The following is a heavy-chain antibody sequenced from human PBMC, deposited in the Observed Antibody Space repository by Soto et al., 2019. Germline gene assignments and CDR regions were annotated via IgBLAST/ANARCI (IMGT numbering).Heavy chain of an antibody. Sequence: QVQVQQWGAGLLKPSETLSLTCAVYGGSFSGYYWSWIRQPPGKGLEWIGEINHSGSTNYNPSLKSRVTLSVDTSKNQFSLNLSSVTAADTAVYYCAREGRYCSSTSCYGWWFDPGGQGTLVTVSS. D-gene: IGHD2-2*01. J-gene: IGHJ5*02. CDR3: AREGRYCSSTSCYGWWFDP. CDR1: GGSFSGYY. CDR2: INHSGST. V-gene: IGHV4-34*01.